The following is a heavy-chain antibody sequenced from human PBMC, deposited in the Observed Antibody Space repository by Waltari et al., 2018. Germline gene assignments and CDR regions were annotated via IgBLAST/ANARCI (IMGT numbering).Heavy chain of an antibody. CDR1: GYSLSSGYY. Sequence: QVQLQESGPGLVKPSETLSLTCAVSGYSLSSGYYWGWIRQPPGKGLEWIGSIYHSGSTYYNPSLKSRVTISVDTSKNQFSLKLSSVTAADTAVYYCARRIRDAFDIWGQGTMVTVSS. V-gene: IGHV4-38-2*01. J-gene: IGHJ3*02. CDR2: IYHSGST. CDR3: ARRIRDAFDI.